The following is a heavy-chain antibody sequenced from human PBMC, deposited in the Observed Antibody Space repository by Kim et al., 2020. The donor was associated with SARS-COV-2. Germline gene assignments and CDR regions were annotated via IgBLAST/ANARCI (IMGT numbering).Heavy chain of an antibody. J-gene: IGHJ5*01. V-gene: IGHV3-23*01. CDR3: AKDQDRITRNYGWFDS. Sequence: GGSLRLSCAASGFTFNTYAMSWVRQAPGKGLEWVSAISRSGDSTYYTDSVKGRFTISRDNSKNALYLQMNSLRAEDTAVYYCAKDQDRITRNYGWFDSWGQGSLVTVSS. D-gene: IGHD4-4*01. CDR2: ISRSGDST. CDR1: GFTFNTYA.